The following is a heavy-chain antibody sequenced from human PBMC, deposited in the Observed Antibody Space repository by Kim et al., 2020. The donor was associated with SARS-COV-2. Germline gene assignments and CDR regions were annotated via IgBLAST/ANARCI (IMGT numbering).Heavy chain of an antibody. V-gene: IGHV3-48*01. CDR2: STSCTI. J-gene: IGHJ4*02. D-gene: IGHD1-26*01. Sequence: STSCTIYYSDYVKGRFTISRDNAKNSLYLQMNSLRAEDTAVYYCAGRLDYWGQGTLVTVSS. CDR3: AGRLDY.